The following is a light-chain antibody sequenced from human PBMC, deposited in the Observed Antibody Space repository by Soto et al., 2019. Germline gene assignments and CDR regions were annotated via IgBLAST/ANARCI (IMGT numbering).Light chain of an antibody. V-gene: IGKV1-33*01. Sequence: DIQMTQSPSSLSASVGDRVTITCQASQDIGKYLAWYQQKPGKAPKLLIYDAANLEIGVPSRFSGSGSGTHFTFTISNLQPEDVATYYCQQYNNVLLTFGPGTKVDIK. CDR1: QDIGKY. CDR2: DAA. J-gene: IGKJ3*01. CDR3: QQYNNVLLT.